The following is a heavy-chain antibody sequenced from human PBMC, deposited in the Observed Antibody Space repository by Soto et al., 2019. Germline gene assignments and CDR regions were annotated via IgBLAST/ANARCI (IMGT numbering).Heavy chain of an antibody. Sequence: GESLRLSCKASGDTFPSYSIAWVRQMSGKGLEWVGIIYPGDTETSYSPSFQGQVTISADKSIKTAYLQLSSLKASDTAVYYCARLTYDCDRSGHHTDTHDDFDICGQGPMVTVSS. CDR1: GDTFPSYS. V-gene: IGHV5-51*01. CDR2: IYPGDTET. J-gene: IGHJ3*02. D-gene: IGHD2-21*02. CDR3: ARLTYDCDRSGHHTDTHDDFDI.